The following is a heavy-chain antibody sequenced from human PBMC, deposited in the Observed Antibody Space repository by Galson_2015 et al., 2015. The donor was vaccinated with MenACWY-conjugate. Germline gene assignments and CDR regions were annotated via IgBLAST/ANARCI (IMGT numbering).Heavy chain of an antibody. D-gene: IGHD1-26*01. CDR3: ARERLQSIVGTSDAFDI. CDR1: GFTFSSYG. Sequence: SLRLSCAASGFTFSSYGIHWVRQAPGEGLEWVSSLSGSSNYIYYADSVKGRFTISRDNAKNSLYLLMNSLRAEDTAVYYCARERLQSIVGTSDAFDIWGQGTMVTVSS. V-gene: IGHV3-21*06. CDR2: LSGSSNYI. J-gene: IGHJ3*02.